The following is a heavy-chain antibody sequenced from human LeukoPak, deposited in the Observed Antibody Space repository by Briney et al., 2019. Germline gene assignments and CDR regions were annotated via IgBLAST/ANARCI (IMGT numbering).Heavy chain of an antibody. D-gene: IGHD5-18*01. CDR3: ARDPDTAMVKFDY. CDR1: GGSISSYY. J-gene: IGHJ4*02. CDR2: IYYSGST. V-gene: IGHV4-59*01. Sequence: SETLSLTCTVSGGSISSYYWSWIRQPPGKGLEWIGYIYYSGSTNYNPSLKSRVTISVDTSKNQFSLKLSSVTAADTAVYYCARDPDTAMVKFDYWGQGTLVTVSS.